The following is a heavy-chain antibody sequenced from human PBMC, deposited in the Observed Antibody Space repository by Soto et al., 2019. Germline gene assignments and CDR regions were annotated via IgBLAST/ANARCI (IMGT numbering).Heavy chain of an antibody. Sequence: PGESLKISCKGSGYSFTSYWISWVRQMPGKGLEWMGRIDPSGSYTNYSPSFQGHVTISADKSISTAYLQWSSLKASDTAMYYCARRKIVVVPAATNYYYYGMDVWGQGTTVTVSS. D-gene: IGHD2-2*01. J-gene: IGHJ6*02. CDR2: IDPSGSYT. V-gene: IGHV5-10-1*01. CDR3: ARRKIVVVPAATNYYYYGMDV. CDR1: GYSFTSYW.